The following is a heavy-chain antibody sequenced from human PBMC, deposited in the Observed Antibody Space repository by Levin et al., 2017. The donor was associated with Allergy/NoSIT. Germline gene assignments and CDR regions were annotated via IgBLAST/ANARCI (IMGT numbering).Heavy chain of an antibody. V-gene: IGHV4-39*02. J-gene: IGHJ5*02. Sequence: SETLSLTCTVSGGSIISTNYYWGWIRQPPGKGLEWIGSIYYTGSSHYNPSLQSPVTISVDTSKDHFCLNLSYGTAADTSVYYCARSSSWEWFDPWGQGTLVTVSS. CDR3: ARSSSWEWFDP. CDR2: IYYTGSS. CDR1: GGSIISTNYY. D-gene: IGHD1-26*01.